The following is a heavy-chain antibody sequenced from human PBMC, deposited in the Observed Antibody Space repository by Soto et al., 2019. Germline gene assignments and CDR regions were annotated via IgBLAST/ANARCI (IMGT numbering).Heavy chain of an antibody. CDR2: ISYDGSNK. Sequence: GGSLRLSCAASGFTFSSYAMHWVRPAPGKGLEWVAVISYDGSNKYYADSVKGRFTIPRDNSKNTLYLQMNSLRAEDTAVYYCARDSGGGYCSGGSCRHYYYYGMDVWGQGTTVTVSS. J-gene: IGHJ6*02. V-gene: IGHV3-30-3*01. CDR1: GFTFSSYA. CDR3: ARDSGGGYCSGGSCRHYYYYGMDV. D-gene: IGHD2-15*01.